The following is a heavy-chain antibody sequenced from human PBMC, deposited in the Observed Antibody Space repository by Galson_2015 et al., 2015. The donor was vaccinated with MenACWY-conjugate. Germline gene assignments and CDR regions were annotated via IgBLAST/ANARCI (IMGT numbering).Heavy chain of an antibody. Sequence: SVKVSCKASGYMFTSYGISWVRQAPGQGLEWIGRISGKNENTKYAQKFQDRVAVTTDASTPTAYMELTALKFDDTALYYCARDSQYGMDLWGQGTTVIVS. CDR1: GYMFTSYG. CDR2: ISGKNENT. V-gene: IGHV1-18*01. D-gene: IGHD2/OR15-2a*01. J-gene: IGHJ6*02. CDR3: ARDSQYGMDL.